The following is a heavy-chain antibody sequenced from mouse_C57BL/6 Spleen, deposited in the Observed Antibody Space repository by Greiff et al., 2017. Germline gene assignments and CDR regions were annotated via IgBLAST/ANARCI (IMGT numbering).Heavy chain of an antibody. D-gene: IGHD1-1*01. CDR1: GYTFTDYE. Sequence: VQLVESGAELVRPGASVTLSCKASGYTFTDYEMHWVKQTPVHGLEWIGAIDPEIGGTAYNQKFKGKAILTADKSSSTAYMELRSLTSEDSAVYYCTRGGTTVVAYYYAMDYWGQGTSVTVSS. CDR2: IDPEIGGT. V-gene: IGHV1-15*01. CDR3: TRGGTTVVAYYYAMDY. J-gene: IGHJ4*01.